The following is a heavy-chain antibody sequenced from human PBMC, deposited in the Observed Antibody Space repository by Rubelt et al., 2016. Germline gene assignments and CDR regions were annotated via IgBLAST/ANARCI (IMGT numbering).Heavy chain of an antibody. CDR1: GYTFTSYG. V-gene: IGHV1-18*01. D-gene: IGHD6-6*01. CDR3: ARDRIRIAARQGWYFDL. J-gene: IGHJ2*01. CDR2: ISAYDGNT. Sequence: QVQLVQSGAEVKKPGASVKVSCKASGYTFTSYGISWVRQAPGQGLEWMGWISAYDGNTNYAQELQVIVTMTTDTSTSTAYMELRSLGSDDAAVYYCARDRIRIAARQGWYFDLWGRGTLVTVSS.